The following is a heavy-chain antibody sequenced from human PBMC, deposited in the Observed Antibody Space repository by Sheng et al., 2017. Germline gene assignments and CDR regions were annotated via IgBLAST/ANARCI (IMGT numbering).Heavy chain of an antibody. V-gene: IGHV1-18*01. Sequence: QVQLVQSGREVKKPGASVKVSCKASGYTFSNYGISWVRQAPGQGLQWMGWISAYTGNTNYVREFQGRVTITADESTSTAYMELSSLRSEDTAVYYCARKACSSTSCYPYYYYYMDVWAKGPRSPSP. CDR3: ARKACSSTSCYPYYYYYMDV. CDR2: ISAYTGNT. CDR1: GYTFSNYG. D-gene: IGHD2-2*01. J-gene: IGHJ6*03.